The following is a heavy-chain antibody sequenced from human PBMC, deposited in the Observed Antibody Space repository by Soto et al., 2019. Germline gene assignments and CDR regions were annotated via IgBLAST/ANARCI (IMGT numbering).Heavy chain of an antibody. CDR1: GFTVSTYG. CDR3: TGDVASGY. CDR2: ISRDGGTK. V-gene: IGHV3-30*03. J-gene: IGHJ4*02. Sequence: QVQLVESGGGVVQPGRSLRLSCAVSGFTVSTYGMHWVRQAPGKGLEWVAVISRDGGTKYYAASVKGRFTISRDNSRNTLFLEMNSLRGDDMAGYYCTGDVASGYWGQGTLVTVAS. D-gene: IGHD2-8*02.